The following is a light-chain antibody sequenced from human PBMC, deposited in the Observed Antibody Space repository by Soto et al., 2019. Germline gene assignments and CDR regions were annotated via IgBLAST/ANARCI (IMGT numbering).Light chain of an antibody. Sequence: DIQMTQSPSTLSASVGDRVTITCRASESVSGWLAWYQQKPGKAPKLLIYDASTLESGVPLRFSGSGSGTKFTLTISSLQPDDFATYYCQQYNSYSPWTFGQGTKVDIK. CDR3: QQYNSYSPWT. J-gene: IGKJ1*01. CDR2: DAS. CDR1: ESVSGW. V-gene: IGKV1-5*01.